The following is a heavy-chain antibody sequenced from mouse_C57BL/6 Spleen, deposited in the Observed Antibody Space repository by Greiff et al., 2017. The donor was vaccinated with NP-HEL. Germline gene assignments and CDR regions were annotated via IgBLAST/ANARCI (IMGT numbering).Heavy chain of an antibody. Sequence: VQLQQPGAELVRPGTSVKLSCKASGYTFTSYWMHWVKQRPGQGLEWIGVIDPSDSYTNYNQKFKGKATLTVDTSSSTAYMQLSSLTSEDSAVYYCVYYGSSGFDYWGQGTTLTVSS. CDR2: IDPSDSYT. CDR1: GYTFTSYW. CDR3: VYYGSSGFDY. J-gene: IGHJ2*01. V-gene: IGHV1-59*01. D-gene: IGHD1-1*01.